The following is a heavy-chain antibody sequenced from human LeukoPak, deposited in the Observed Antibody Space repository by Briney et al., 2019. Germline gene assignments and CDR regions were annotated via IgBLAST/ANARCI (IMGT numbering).Heavy chain of an antibody. D-gene: IGHD6-19*01. J-gene: IGHJ4*02. CDR2: IYYSGST. CDR3: ARDSDSSGSVY. V-gene: IGHV4-59*01. CDR1: GGSISSYY. Sequence: PSETLSLTCTVSGGSISSYYWSWIRQPPGKGLEWIGYIYYSGSTNYNPSLKSRVTISVDTSKNQFSLKLSSVTAADTAVYYCARDSDSSGSVYWGQGTLVTVSS.